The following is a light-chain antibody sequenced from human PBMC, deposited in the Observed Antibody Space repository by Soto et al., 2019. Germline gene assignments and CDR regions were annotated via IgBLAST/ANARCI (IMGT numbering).Light chain of an antibody. V-gene: IGKV1-9*01. Sequence: IQLTQSPSSLSASVGDRVPITCRASQGISSFLAWYQQKPGKAPKLLIYGASTLQSGVPSRFSGSGSGTDFTLTIGSLKPEDFATYYCQQLNSFPIPFGPGTKVDIK. CDR3: QQLNSFPIP. CDR2: GAS. J-gene: IGKJ3*01. CDR1: QGISSF.